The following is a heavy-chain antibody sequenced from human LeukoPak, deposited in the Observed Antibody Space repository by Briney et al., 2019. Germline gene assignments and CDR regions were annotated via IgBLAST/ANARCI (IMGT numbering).Heavy chain of an antibody. CDR1: GYTFASSG. CDR2: ISPHNGNT. J-gene: IGHJ5*02. V-gene: IGHV1-18*01. D-gene: IGHD5-24*01. Sequence: ASVKVSCKAVGYTFASSGISWVRQAPGQGLEWMGWISPHNGNTNYAQKIEGRVSMTTDTSTGTAYMELRSLRFDDTAVYYCARGDGDNWWKVGRGESWGQGTLVTVSS. CDR3: ARGDGDNWWKVGRGES.